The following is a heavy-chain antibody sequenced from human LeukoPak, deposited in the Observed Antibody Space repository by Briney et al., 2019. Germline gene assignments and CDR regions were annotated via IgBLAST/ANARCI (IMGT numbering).Heavy chain of an antibody. D-gene: IGHD3-22*01. Sequence: GGSLRLSCAASGFTFDDYGMSWVRQAPGKGQEWVSGINWNGGSTGYADSVKGRFTISKDNAKNSLYLQMNSLRAEDTTLYYCARETARYYYDSSGYPDYWGQGTLVTVSS. CDR3: ARETARYYYDSSGYPDY. CDR2: INWNGGST. V-gene: IGHV3-20*04. J-gene: IGHJ4*02. CDR1: GFTFDDYG.